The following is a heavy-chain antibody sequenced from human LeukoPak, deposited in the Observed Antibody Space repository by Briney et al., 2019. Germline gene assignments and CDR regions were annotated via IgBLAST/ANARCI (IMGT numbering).Heavy chain of an antibody. CDR3: ARSRAFGPDSYYYYGMDV. J-gene: IGHJ6*02. CDR2: IYYSGST. Sequence: PSQTLSLTCTVSGGSISSGGYYWSWIRQHPGKGLEWIGYIYYSGSTYYNPSLKSRVTISVDTSKNQFSLKLSSVTAADTAVYYCARSRAFGPDSYYYYGMDVWGQGTTVTVSS. D-gene: IGHD3-3*01. CDR1: GGSISSGGYY. V-gene: IGHV4-31*03.